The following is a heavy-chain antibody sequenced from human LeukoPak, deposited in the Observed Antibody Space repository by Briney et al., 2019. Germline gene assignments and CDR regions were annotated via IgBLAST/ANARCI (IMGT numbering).Heavy chain of an antibody. CDR1: GVSFDDYY. D-gene: IGHD4-17*01. CDR3: TRMTTGHDY. Sequence: PSETLSLTCAVSGVSFDDYYWSWVRRTPGKGLEWIGEINHSGYTNDSPSLKSRVTLSIDTSRKQFSPNLRSVTVADAGIYYCTRMTTGHDYWGQGTLVTVSS. V-gene: IGHV4-34*01. J-gene: IGHJ4*02. CDR2: INHSGYT.